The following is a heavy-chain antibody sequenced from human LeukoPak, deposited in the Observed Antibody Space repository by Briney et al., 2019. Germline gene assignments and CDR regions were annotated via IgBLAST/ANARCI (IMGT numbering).Heavy chain of an antibody. D-gene: IGHD3-3*01. CDR3: AKPDDFWSGYPDY. J-gene: IGHJ4*02. CDR2: ISGSGGST. V-gene: IGHV3-23*01. Sequence: GGSLRLSRAASGFTFSSYAMSWVRQAPGKGLEWVSAISGSGGSTYYADSVKGRFTISRDNSKNTLYLQMNSLRAEDTAVYYCAKPDDFWSGYPDYWGQGTLVTVSS. CDR1: GFTFSSYA.